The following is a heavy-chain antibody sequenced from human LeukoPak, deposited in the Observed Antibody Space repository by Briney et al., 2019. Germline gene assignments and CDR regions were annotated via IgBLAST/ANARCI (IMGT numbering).Heavy chain of an antibody. CDR1: GFTFSGFA. D-gene: IGHD3-9*01. Sequence: GGSLRLSCAASGFTFSGFAMSWVRQAPGKGLEWISFISGSGGSTDYADSVKGRFTISRDNSKNTLYLQMNSLRAEDTAVYYCARDSGDILTGYYHPFDYWGQGTLVTVSS. V-gene: IGHV3-23*01. J-gene: IGHJ4*02. CDR3: ARDSGDILTGYYHPFDY. CDR2: ISGSGGST.